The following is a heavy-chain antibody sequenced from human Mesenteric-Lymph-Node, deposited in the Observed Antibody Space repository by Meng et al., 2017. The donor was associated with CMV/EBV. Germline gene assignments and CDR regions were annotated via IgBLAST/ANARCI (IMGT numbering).Heavy chain of an antibody. V-gene: IGHV3-30*02. CDR3: ARETITIFGVEYYYYGMDV. D-gene: IGHD3-3*01. CDR2: MRFDGSNI. CDR1: GFTFSSYA. Sequence: GESLKISCVASGFTFSSYAMHWVRQAPGKGLEWVAFMRFDGSNIDYADSVKGRFTISRDNAKNSLYLQMNSLRAEDTAVYYCARETITIFGVEYYYYGMDVWGQGTTVTVSS. J-gene: IGHJ6*02.